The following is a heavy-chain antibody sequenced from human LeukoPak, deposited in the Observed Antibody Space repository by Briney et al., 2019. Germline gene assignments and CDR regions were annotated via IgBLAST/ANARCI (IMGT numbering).Heavy chain of an antibody. J-gene: IGHJ3*02. CDR3: AHTHKITMIVVVPPSGAFDI. D-gene: IGHD3-22*01. CDR1: GFSLSTSGVG. Sequence: SGPTLVKPTQTLTLTCTFSGFSLSTSGVGVGWIRQPPGKALEWLALIYWDDDKRYSPSLKSRLTITKDTSKNRVVLTMTNMDPVDTATYYCAHTHKITMIVVVPPSGAFDIWGQGTMVTVSS. V-gene: IGHV2-5*02. CDR2: IYWDDDK.